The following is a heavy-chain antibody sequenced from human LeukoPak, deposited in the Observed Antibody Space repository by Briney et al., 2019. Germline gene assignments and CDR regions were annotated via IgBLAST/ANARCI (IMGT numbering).Heavy chain of an antibody. V-gene: IGHV4-34*01. CDR3: ARRWRLPYGMDV. CDR1: GGSFSGYY. D-gene: IGHD4-23*01. J-gene: IGHJ6*02. Sequence: PSETLSLTCAVYGGSFSGYYWSWIRQPPGKGLEWIGEINHSGSTNYNPSLKSRVTISVDTSKNQFSLKLRSVTAADTAVYYCARRWRLPYGMDVWGQGTTVTVSS. CDR2: INHSGST.